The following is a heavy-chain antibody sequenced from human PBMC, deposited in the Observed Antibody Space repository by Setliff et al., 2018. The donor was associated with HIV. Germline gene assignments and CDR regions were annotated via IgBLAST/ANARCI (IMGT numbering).Heavy chain of an antibody. J-gene: IGHJ4*02. Sequence: GGSLRLSCAASGFTFSSYGMHWVRQAPGKGLEWVAVIWYDGSNKYYAGSVKGRFTISRDNSKNTLYLQMNSLRAEDTAVYYCAKARLLWFGETDYWGQGTLVTVPQ. CDR3: AKARLLWFGETDY. V-gene: IGHV3-33*06. CDR1: GFTFSSYG. CDR2: IWYDGSNK. D-gene: IGHD3-10*01.